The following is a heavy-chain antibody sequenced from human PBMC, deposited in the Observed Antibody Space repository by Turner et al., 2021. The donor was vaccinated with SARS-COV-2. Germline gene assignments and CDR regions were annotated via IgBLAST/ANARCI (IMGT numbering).Heavy chain of an antibody. CDR1: GFTFSTTW. J-gene: IGHJ6*03. CDR3: ATANKFYDYMDV. CDR2: IKSKIDGGTV. V-gene: IGHV3-15*01. Sequence: EVQLVVSVGGLVEPAGSLRVSCAASGFTFSTTWMTWVRQAPGKGLEWVGRIKSKIDGGTVDYAAPVKGRFTISRDDSEDTLYMQMNSRKTEDTAVYYCATANKFYDYMDVWGEGATVTVSS.